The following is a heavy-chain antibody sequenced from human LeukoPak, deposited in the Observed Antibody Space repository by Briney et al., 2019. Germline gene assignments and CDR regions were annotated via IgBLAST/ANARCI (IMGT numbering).Heavy chain of an antibody. CDR3: ARDWDHYDILTGSSDNYYYMDV. Sequence: KTSQTLSLTCAVSGGSISSGGYSRSWIRQPPGKGLERIVYIYYSGSTYYNPSLKSRVTMSVDTSKNKFSMKLSSVAAADTAVYYCARDWDHYDILTGSSDNYYYMDVWGKGTTVTVSS. CDR2: IYYSGST. V-gene: IGHV4-30-2*01. CDR1: GGSISSGGYS. J-gene: IGHJ6*03. D-gene: IGHD3-9*01.